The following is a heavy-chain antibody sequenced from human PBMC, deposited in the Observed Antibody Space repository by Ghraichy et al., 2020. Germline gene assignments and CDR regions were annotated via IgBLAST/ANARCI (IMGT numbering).Heavy chain of an antibody. J-gene: IGHJ5*02. CDR1: GGSISSSSYY. D-gene: IGHD3-22*01. CDR2: IYYSGST. V-gene: IGHV4-39*01. CDR3: ARLPEEGDYYDSSGYGWFDP. Sequence: SETLSLTCTVSGGSISSSSYYWGWIRQPPGKGLEWIGSIYYSGSTYYNPSLKSRVTISVDTSKNQFSLKLSSVTAADTAVYYCARLPEEGDYYDSSGYGWFDPWGQGTLVTVSS.